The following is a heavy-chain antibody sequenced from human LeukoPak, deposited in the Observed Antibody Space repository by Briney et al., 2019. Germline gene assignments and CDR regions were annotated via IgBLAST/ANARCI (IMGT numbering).Heavy chain of an antibody. Sequence: GGSLRLSCAASEFTVRSYHMSWVRQAPGKGLEWVSVIYSGGSTYYADSVKGRFTISRDNSKNTVYLQIKSLRAEDVAIYYWARDHCSGGNCYDYFDYWGQGTLVTVSS. CDR3: ARDHCSGGNCYDYFDY. V-gene: IGHV3-53*01. D-gene: IGHD2-15*01. CDR2: IYSGGST. CDR1: EFTVRSYH. J-gene: IGHJ4*02.